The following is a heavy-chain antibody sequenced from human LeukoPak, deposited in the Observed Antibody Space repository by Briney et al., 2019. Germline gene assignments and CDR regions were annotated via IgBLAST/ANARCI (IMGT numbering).Heavy chain of an antibody. CDR1: GGSITSSTHY. CDR2: IYYTGSPT. J-gene: IGHJ4*02. D-gene: IGHD3-10*01. V-gene: IGHV4-39*07. CDR3: AREANYDSGNYYLDY. Sequence: SETLSLTCTVSGGSITSSTHYWGWIRQPPGKGLEWIGTIYYTGSPTFYNPSLKSRLTISVDTSKSHFSLKLTSVTAADTAVYYCAREANYDSGNYYLDYWGQGTLVTVSS.